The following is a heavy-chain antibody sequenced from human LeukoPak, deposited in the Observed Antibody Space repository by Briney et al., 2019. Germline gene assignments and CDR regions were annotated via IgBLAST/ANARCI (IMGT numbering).Heavy chain of an antibody. J-gene: IGHJ4*02. CDR2: ISSSSSYI. Sequence: GGSLRLSCAASGFTFSSYSMNWVRQAPGKGLEWVSSISSSSSYIYYADSVKGRFTISRDNAKNSLYLQMNSLRAEDTAVYYCVRDLRPMVPDYYDSSGPFDYWGQGTLVTVSS. CDR1: GFTFSSYS. CDR3: VRDLRPMVPDYYDSSGPFDY. D-gene: IGHD3-22*01. V-gene: IGHV3-21*01.